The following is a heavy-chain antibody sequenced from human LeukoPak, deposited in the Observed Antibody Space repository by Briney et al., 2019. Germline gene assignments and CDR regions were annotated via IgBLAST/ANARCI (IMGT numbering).Heavy chain of an antibody. D-gene: IGHD1-26*01. CDR3: ARPVGRNAMDV. CDR2: INPDDSEI. CDR1: GYSFTNYW. Sequence: GEPLKISCKGSGYSFTNYWIGWVRQTTGKGLEWMGIINPDDSEIKYSPSLQGQVTISADKSISTAYLQWSSLKASDTAMYYCARPVGRNAMDVWGQGTTVTVSS. J-gene: IGHJ6*02. V-gene: IGHV5-51*01.